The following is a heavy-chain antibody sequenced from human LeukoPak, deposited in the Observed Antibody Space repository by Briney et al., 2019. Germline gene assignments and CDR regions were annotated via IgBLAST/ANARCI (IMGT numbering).Heavy chain of an antibody. J-gene: IGHJ4*02. Sequence: PGGSLRLSCAASGFTFSSYVMSWVRQAPGKGLEWVSAISGSGGSTYYADSVKGRFTISRDNSKNTLYLQMNSLRAEDTAVYYCAKDRQLYYYDSSGYYGGPGDYWGQGTLVTVSS. D-gene: IGHD3-22*01. CDR3: AKDRQLYYYDSSGYYGGPGDY. V-gene: IGHV3-23*01. CDR1: GFTFSSYV. CDR2: ISGSGGST.